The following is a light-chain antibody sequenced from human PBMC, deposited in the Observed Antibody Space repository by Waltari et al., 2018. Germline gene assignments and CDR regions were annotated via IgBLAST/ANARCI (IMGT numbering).Light chain of an antibody. J-gene: IGKJ3*01. Sequence: EIVLTQSPATLSLSPGERATLSCRASQSVSDPLDWYPHKPGQAPRLLVYDASNRATGVPARFSGSGSGTHFTLTISSLEPADFAVYYCQHRSGPFGPGTKVDFK. V-gene: IGKV3-11*01. CDR3: QHRSGP. CDR2: DAS. CDR1: QSVSDP.